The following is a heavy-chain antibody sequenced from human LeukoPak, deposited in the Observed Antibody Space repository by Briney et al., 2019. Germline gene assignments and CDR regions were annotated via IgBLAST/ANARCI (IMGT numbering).Heavy chain of an antibody. CDR1: GGSFSGYY. Sequence: PSETLSLTCAVYGGSFSGYYWIWIRQPPGKGLEWIGAINHSGSSNYNPSLKSRVTISVDTSKNKFSLKLSSVTAADTAVYYCARVLDSSGYPDAFDIWGQGTMVTVSS. CDR3: ARVLDSSGYPDAFDI. V-gene: IGHV4-34*01. J-gene: IGHJ3*02. D-gene: IGHD3-22*01. CDR2: INHSGSS.